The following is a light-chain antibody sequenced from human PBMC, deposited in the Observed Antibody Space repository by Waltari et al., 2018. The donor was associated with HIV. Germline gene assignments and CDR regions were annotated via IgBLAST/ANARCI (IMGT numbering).Light chain of an antibody. J-gene: IGLJ2*01. CDR2: YQG. Sequence: QPVLTQPPSVSGAPGQRVTISCTGNSSNIGSNYDVYWYQQVPGTAPKILLWYQGNWPSGAPDRFSGARPGNSASLAITGVQADDEADYYCQSFDRSLSGSIFGGGTSLTVL. CDR3: QSFDRSLSGSI. V-gene: IGLV1-40*01. CDR1: SSNIGSNYD.